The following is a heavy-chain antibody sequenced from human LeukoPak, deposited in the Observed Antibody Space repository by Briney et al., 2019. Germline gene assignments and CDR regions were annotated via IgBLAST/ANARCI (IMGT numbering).Heavy chain of an antibody. V-gene: IGHV4-39*01. J-gene: IGHJ5*02. CDR3: ARGGGSVARLDWFDP. Sequence: SETLSLTCTVSGGSISSSSYYWGWIRQPPGKGLEWIGSIYYSGSTYYNPSLKSRVTISVDTSKNQFSLKLSSVTAADTAVYYCARGGGSVARLDWFDPWGQGTLVTVSS. CDR1: GGSISSSSYY. CDR2: IYYSGST. D-gene: IGHD3-16*01.